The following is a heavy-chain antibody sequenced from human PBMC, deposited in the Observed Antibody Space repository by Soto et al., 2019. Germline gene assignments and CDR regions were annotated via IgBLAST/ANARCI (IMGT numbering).Heavy chain of an antibody. Sequence: QVQLQESGPRLVKPSETLSLTCSVSGSSISPYYWTWLRQAPGKGLEWIGYLFYRGTATYNPALKSRATISLDTSKKQVSLRLSSVTAADTAVYYCAREKDRILGGYAFGYWGPGTTVTVSS. CDR1: GSSISPYY. J-gene: IGHJ3*01. CDR3: AREKDRILGGYAFGY. V-gene: IGHV4-59*01. CDR2: LFYRGTA. D-gene: IGHD1-26*01.